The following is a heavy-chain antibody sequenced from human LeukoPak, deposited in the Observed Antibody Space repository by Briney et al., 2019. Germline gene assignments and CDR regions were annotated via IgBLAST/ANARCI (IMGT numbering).Heavy chain of an antibody. J-gene: IGHJ6*02. CDR2: IIPILGIA. Sequence: SVKVSCKASGGTFSSYAISWVRQAPGQGLEWMGRIIPILGIANYAQKFQGRVTITADKSTSTAYMELSSLRSEDTAVYYCASAPPHCSSTSCYYYYGMDVWGQGTTVTVSS. CDR3: ASAPPHCSSTSCYYYYGMDV. V-gene: IGHV1-69*04. D-gene: IGHD2-2*01. CDR1: GGTFSSYA.